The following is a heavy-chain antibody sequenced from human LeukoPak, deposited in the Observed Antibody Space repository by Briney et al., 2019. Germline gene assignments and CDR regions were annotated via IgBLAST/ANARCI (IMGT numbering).Heavy chain of an antibody. J-gene: IGHJ6*03. Sequence: GGSLRLSCAASGFTFSSYSMNWVRQAPGTGLEWVSGISGSGGDTYYADSVKGRFTISRDNSKNTLYVQMNSLRAEDTAVYYCAKGPEYYDFWSGRYYYYYYMDVWGKGTTVTVSS. CDR2: ISGSGGDT. CDR3: AKGPEYYDFWSGRYYYYYYMDV. D-gene: IGHD3-3*01. CDR1: GFTFSSYS. V-gene: IGHV3-23*01.